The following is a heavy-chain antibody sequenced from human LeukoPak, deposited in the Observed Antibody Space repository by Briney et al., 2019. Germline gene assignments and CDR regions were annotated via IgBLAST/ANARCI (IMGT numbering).Heavy chain of an antibody. Sequence: SETLSLTCAVSGYSISSGYYWGWIRQPPGKGLEWIGSIYHSGSTYYNPSLKSRVAISVDTSKNQFSLKLSSVTAADTAVYYCARDGGYCSGGSCYSDAFDIWGQGTMVTVSS. CDR3: ARDGGYCSGGSCYSDAFDI. J-gene: IGHJ3*02. D-gene: IGHD2-15*01. CDR1: GYSISSGYY. V-gene: IGHV4-38-2*02. CDR2: IYHSGST.